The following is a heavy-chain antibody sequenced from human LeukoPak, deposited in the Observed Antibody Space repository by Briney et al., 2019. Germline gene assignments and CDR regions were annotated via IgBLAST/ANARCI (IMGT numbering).Heavy chain of an antibody. Sequence: GGSLRLSCAASAFTFSRYAMSWVRQAPGKGLEWVSAISISGGSTYYADSVKGRFTISRDNAKNSLYLQMNSLRDEDTAVYYCVKSTPGYCSGGSCSYYYYGMDVWGQGTTVTVSS. D-gene: IGHD2-15*01. V-gene: IGHV3-23*01. CDR2: ISISGGST. J-gene: IGHJ6*02. CDR3: VKSTPGYCSGGSCSYYYYGMDV. CDR1: AFTFSRYA.